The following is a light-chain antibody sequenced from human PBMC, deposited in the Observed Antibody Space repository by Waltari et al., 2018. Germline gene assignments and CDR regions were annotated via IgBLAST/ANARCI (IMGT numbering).Light chain of an antibody. J-gene: IGKJ4*01. V-gene: IGKV3-11*01. Sequence: EIVLTQSPATLSLSPGERATLSCRASQSVSTNLAWYQQKPGQAHRLLINDASNRATGIPARFSGTGSGTDFTLTISSLEREDFAIYYCQQRTNWPPSLTFGGGTKVEIK. CDR1: QSVSTN. CDR3: QQRTNWPPSLT. CDR2: DAS.